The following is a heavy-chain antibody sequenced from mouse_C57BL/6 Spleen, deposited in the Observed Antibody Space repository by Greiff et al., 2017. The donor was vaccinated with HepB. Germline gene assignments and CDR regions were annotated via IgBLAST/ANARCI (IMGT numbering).Heavy chain of an antibody. V-gene: IGHV1-7*01. CDR2: INPSSGYT. D-gene: IGHD2-2*01. J-gene: IGHJ4*01. CDR1: GYTFTSYW. Sequence: VQLQQSGAELAKPGASVKLSCKASGYTFTSYWMHWVKQRPGQGLEWIGYINPSSGYTKYNQKFKDKATLTADKSSSTAYMQLSSLTYEDSAVYYCARYVVTSYYAMDYWGQGTSVTVSS. CDR3: ARYVVTSYYAMDY.